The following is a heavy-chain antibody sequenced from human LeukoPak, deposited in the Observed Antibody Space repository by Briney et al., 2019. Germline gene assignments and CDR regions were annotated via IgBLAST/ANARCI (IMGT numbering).Heavy chain of an antibody. CDR1: GFTFNTYS. CDR3: APNHDLRY. V-gene: IGHV3-48*02. J-gene: IGHJ4*02. CDR2: ISSSSSTI. D-gene: IGHD2-21*02. Sequence: GGSLRLSCAASGFTFNTYSMNWVRKAPGKGLEWVSYISSSSSTIYYADSVKGRFTISRDNAKNSLYLQMNSLRDEDTAVYYCAPNHDLRYWGQGTLVSVSS.